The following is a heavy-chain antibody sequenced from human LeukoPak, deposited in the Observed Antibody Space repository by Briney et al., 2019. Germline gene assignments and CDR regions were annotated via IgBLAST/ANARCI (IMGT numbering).Heavy chain of an antibody. J-gene: IGHJ4*02. CDR3: ARDGEAASGYASGGFDS. D-gene: IGHD5-12*01. V-gene: IGHV3-74*01. CDR1: GFTFSTYW. CDR2: IKSDESST. Sequence: GGSLRLSCAASGFTFSTYWMHWVRQGPGEGLVWVSRIKSDESSTTYADSVKGRFTISRDNAKNTLYLQMNSLRVEDTAVYYCARDGEAASGYASGGFDSWGQGTLVTVSS.